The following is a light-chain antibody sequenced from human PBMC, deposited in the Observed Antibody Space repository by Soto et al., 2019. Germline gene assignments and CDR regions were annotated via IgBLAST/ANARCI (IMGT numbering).Light chain of an antibody. CDR3: QQYNNWPPRA. J-gene: IGKJ1*01. CDR2: GAS. V-gene: IGKV3-15*01. CDR1: QSVSSN. Sequence: EIVMTQSPATLSVSPGERATLSCRASQSVSSNLAWYQQKPGQAPRLLIYGASTRATGIPARFSGSGSGTEFTLTLSSLQSEDFAVYSCQQYNNWPPRAFGQGTKVEIK.